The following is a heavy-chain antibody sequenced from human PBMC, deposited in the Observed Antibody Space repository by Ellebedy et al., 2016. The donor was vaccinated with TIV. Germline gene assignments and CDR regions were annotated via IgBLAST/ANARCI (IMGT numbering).Heavy chain of an antibody. CDR3: ARSPDFWSGYSFNWFDP. CDR1: GGSISSSNW. Sequence: MPSETLSLTCAVSGGSISSSNWWSWVRQPPGKGLEWIGEIYHSGSTNYNPSLKSRVTISVDTSKNQFSLKLSSVTAADTAVYYCARSPDFWSGYSFNWFDPWGQGTLVTVSS. CDR2: IYHSGST. V-gene: IGHV4-4*02. D-gene: IGHD3-3*01. J-gene: IGHJ5*02.